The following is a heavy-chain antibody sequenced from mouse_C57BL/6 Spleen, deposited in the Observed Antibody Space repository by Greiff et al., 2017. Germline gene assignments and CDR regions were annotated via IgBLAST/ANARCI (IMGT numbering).Heavy chain of an antibody. V-gene: IGHV1-64*01. J-gene: IGHJ2*01. CDR2: IHPNSGST. D-gene: IGHD1-1*01. CDR1: GYTFTSYW. Sequence: QVQLQQSGAELVKPGASVKLSCKASGYTFTSYWMHWVKQRPGQGLEWIGMIHPNSGSTNYNEKFKSKATLTVDKSSSTAYMQLSSLTSEDSAVYYCARETYGSSYYYFDYWGQGTTLTVSS. CDR3: ARETYGSSYYYFDY.